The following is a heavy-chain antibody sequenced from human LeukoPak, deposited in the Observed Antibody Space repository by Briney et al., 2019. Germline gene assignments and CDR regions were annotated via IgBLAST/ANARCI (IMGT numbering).Heavy chain of an antibody. D-gene: IGHD5-24*01. V-gene: IGHV3-21*01. Sequence: GESLRLSCAASGFSFSSGTMNWVRQAPGKGLEWVSSISDSSSFIYYADSMRGRFTISRDDAKNSLFLQMNSLRAEDTAVYYCVRERSRGTDAYDLWGQGTMVTVSS. CDR3: VRERSRGTDAYDL. CDR1: GFSFSSGT. CDR2: ISDSSSFI. J-gene: IGHJ3*01.